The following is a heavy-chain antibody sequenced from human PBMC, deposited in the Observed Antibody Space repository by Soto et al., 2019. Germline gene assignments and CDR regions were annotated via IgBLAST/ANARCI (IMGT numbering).Heavy chain of an antibody. CDR1: GGSISSTGYY. CDR3: ARLSGSYNDRYFDY. V-gene: IGHV4-39*01. J-gene: IGHJ4*02. D-gene: IGHD1-26*01. CDR2: IYYSGST. Sequence: PSETLSLTCTVSGGSISSTGYYWGWIRQPPGKGLEWIGSIYYSGSTSYNPSLKSRVTMSVDTSKNQLSLKVKSVTAADTAVYYCARLSGSYNDRYFDYWGQGTLVTVS.